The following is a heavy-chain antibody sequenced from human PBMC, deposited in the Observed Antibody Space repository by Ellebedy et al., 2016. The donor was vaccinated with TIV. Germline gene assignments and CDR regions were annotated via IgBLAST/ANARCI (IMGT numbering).Heavy chain of an antibody. D-gene: IGHD3-10*01. CDR3: ARGGRYYGSGSRAFDI. CDR2: TRNKANSYTT. Sequence: GESLKISXAASGFTFSDHYMDWVRQAPGKGLEWVGRTRNKANSYTTEYAASVKGRFTISRDDSKNSLYLQMNSLKTEDTAVYYCARGGRYYGSGSRAFDIWGQGTMITVSS. CDR1: GFTFSDHY. V-gene: IGHV3-72*01. J-gene: IGHJ3*02.